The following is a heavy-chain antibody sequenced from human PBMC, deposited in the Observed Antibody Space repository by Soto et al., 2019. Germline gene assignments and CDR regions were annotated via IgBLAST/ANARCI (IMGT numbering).Heavy chain of an antibody. D-gene: IGHD2-2*01. Sequence: QVQLQQWGAGLLKPSETLSLTCAVYGGSFSGYYWSWIRQPPGKGLEWIGEINHSGSTNYNPSLKSRVTISVDTSKNQFFLNLSSVTAADTAVYYCARVIAYCTSTSCSAVGWFDPWGQGTLVTVSS. CDR2: INHSGST. CDR1: GGSFSGYY. J-gene: IGHJ5*02. CDR3: ARVIAYCTSTSCSAVGWFDP. V-gene: IGHV4-34*01.